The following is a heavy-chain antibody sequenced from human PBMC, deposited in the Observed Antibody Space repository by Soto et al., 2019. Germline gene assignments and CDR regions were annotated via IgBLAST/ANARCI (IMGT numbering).Heavy chain of an antibody. CDR3: ASHPRGDSGGGVYAFDI. Sequence: GGSLRLSCAASGFTFSSYWMDWVRQAPGKGLVWVSRINSDGTTTSYADSVKGRFTISRDNAKNTLYLQMNSVKDEDTAVYYCASHPRGDSGGGVYAFDIWGQGTMVTVSS. CDR2: INSDGTTT. CDR1: GFTFSSYW. D-gene: IGHD4-17*01. V-gene: IGHV3-74*01. J-gene: IGHJ3*02.